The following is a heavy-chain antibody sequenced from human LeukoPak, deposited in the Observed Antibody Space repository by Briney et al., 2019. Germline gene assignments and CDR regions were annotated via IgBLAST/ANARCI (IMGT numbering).Heavy chain of an antibody. CDR1: GFPFSSYA. D-gene: IGHD3-10*01. CDR2: ISGSGGST. CDR3: AKDTDYYGSGSYSDP. J-gene: IGHJ5*02. V-gene: IGHV3-23*01. Sequence: PGGSLRLSCAASGFPFSSYAMSWVRQAPGKGLEWVSAISGSGGSTYYADSVKGRFTISRDNSKNTLYLQMNSLRAEDTAVYYCAKDTDYYGSGSYSDPWGQGTLVTVSS.